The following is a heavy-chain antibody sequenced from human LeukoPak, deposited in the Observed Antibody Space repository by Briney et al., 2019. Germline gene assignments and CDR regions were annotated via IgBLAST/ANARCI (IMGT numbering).Heavy chain of an antibody. Sequence: GGSLRLSCTSSGFIFSSHWMNWVRQAPGKGPEWVANIKYDGSEQYYVDSVKGRFTISRDNSKNTLYVQVNSLGTEDTAAYYCAKGSYYDSSGSFYFDYWGQGTLVSVSS. CDR2: IKYDGSEQ. CDR1: GFIFSSHW. D-gene: IGHD3-22*01. CDR3: AKGSYYDSSGSFYFDY. J-gene: IGHJ4*02. V-gene: IGHV3-7*03.